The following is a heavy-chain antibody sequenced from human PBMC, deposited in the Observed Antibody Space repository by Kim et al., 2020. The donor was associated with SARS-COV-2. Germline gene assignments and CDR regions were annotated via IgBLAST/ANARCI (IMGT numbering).Heavy chain of an antibody. D-gene: IGHD3-16*01. CDR3: VRDRMGGAFDM. J-gene: IGHJ3*02. CDR1: GFTFSAYD. CDR2: ITKSSTTI. Sequence: GGSLRLSCATSGFTFSAYDMNWGRQAPGKWLEGLSFITKSSTTIYYADAVEGRFTISRDNAKNSLFLQMNSLRDEDTALYYCVRDRMGGAFDMWGQGTMVTVSS. V-gene: IGHV3-48*02.